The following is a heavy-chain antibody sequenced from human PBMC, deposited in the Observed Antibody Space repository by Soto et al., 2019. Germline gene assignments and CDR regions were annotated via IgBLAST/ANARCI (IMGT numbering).Heavy chain of an antibody. J-gene: IGHJ4*02. CDR3: ARSLHVGPAMDTGG. V-gene: IGHV1-69*12. Sequence: QVQLVQSGAEVKKPGSSVKVSCKASGGTFSSYAISWVRQAPGQGLEWMGGIIPIFGTANYAQKFQGRVTITGDESTSAATMELRRLRSADRGVYYCARSLHVGPAMDTGGWGQGALVTVSS. D-gene: IGHD5-18*01. CDR1: GGTFSSYA. CDR2: IIPIFGTA.